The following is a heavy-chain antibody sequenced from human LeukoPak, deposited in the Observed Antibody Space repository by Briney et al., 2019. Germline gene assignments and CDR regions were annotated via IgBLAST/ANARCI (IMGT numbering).Heavy chain of an antibody. Sequence: GGSLRLSCAASGFTFSSYSMNWVRQAPGKGLEWVSYISRSSSTIYYADSVKGRFTISRDNAKNSLYLQMNSLRAEDTAVYYCARVLRFDSSSSLYYYMDVWGKGTTVTVSS. CDR1: GFTFSSYS. J-gene: IGHJ6*03. CDR3: ARVLRFDSSSSLYYYMDV. CDR2: ISRSSSTI. D-gene: IGHD6-6*01. V-gene: IGHV3-48*01.